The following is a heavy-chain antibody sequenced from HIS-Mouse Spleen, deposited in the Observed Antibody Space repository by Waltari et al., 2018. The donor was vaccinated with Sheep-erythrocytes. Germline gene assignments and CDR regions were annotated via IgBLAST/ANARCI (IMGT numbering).Heavy chain of an antibody. CDR3: ARALANWGSSFDY. J-gene: IGHJ4*02. CDR1: GGSTRSGASY. D-gene: IGHD7-27*01. CDR2: IYYSGST. V-gene: IGHV4-30-4*01. Sequence: QVQLQESGPGLVKPSQTLSLTCTVSGGSTRSGASYWSWIRQPPGKGLEWIGYIYYSGSTYYNPSLKSRVTISVDTSKNQFSLKLSSVTAADTAVYYCARALANWGSSFDYWGQGTLVTVSS.